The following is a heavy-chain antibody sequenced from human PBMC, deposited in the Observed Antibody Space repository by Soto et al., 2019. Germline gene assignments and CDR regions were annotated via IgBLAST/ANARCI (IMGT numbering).Heavy chain of an antibody. V-gene: IGHV3-21*01. J-gene: IGHJ4*02. D-gene: IGHD3-22*01. CDR2: ISSSSSYI. Sequence: EVQLVESGGGLVKPGGSRRLSCAASGFTFSSYSMNWVRQAPGRGRGWVYSISSSSSYIYYADSVKGRFTISRDNAKNSLYLQMNSLRAEDTAVYYCAREHRGYYYDSSGYFDYWGQGTLVTVSS. CDR1: GFTFSSYS. CDR3: AREHRGYYYDSSGYFDY.